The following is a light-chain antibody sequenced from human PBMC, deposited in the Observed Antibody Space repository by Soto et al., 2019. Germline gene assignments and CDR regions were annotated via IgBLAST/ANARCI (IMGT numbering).Light chain of an antibody. CDR1: SSNIGNNY. CDR2: DNN. J-gene: IGLJ2*01. Sequence: QPVLTQPPSVSAAPGQKVTISCSGSSSNIGNNYVSWYQQLPGTAPKLLIYDNNKRPSGIPDRFSASKSGTSATLGITGLQTGDEAAYHCATWDSSLISVVFGGGTKVTVL. CDR3: ATWDSSLISVV. V-gene: IGLV1-51*01.